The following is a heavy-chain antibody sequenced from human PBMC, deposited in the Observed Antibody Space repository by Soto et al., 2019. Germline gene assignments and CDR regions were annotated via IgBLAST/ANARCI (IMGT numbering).Heavy chain of an antibody. Sequence: GGSLRLSCAASGFTFSSYVMHWVRQSPGKGLEWVAVISYDGSNKYYADSVKGRFTISRDNSKNTLYLQMNSLRAEDTAVYYCAKDLGYCSSTSCYPSGVDYWGQGTLVTVSS. CDR1: GFTFSSYV. CDR3: AKDLGYCSSTSCYPSGVDY. V-gene: IGHV3-30*18. D-gene: IGHD2-2*01. CDR2: ISYDGSNK. J-gene: IGHJ4*02.